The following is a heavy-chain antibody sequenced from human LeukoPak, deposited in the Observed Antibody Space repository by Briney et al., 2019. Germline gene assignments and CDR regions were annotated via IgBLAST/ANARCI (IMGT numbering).Heavy chain of an antibody. CDR3: AKEAYYYDSSGYYYSN. J-gene: IGHJ4*02. CDR2: ISYDGSNK. Sequence: PGRSLRLSCAASGFTFSSYGMHGGRQAPGKGLEWGAVISYDGSNKYYADSVKGRFTISRDNSKTTLYLQMNSLRAEDTAVYYCAKEAYYYDSSGYYYSNWGQGTLVTVSS. CDR1: GFTFSSYG. D-gene: IGHD3-22*01. V-gene: IGHV3-30*18.